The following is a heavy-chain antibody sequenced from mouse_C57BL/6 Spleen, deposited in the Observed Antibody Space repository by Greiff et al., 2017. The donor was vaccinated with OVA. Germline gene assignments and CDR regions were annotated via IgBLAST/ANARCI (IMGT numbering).Heavy chain of an antibody. J-gene: IGHJ2*01. V-gene: IGHV8-12*01. CDR2: LYWDDDK. CDR3: ARRTLYDGYYAGFDY. CDR1: GFSLRTSGMG. D-gene: IGHD2-3*01. Sequence: QVTLKESGPGILQSSQTLSLTCSFSGFSLRTSGMGVSWIRQPSGKGLEWLAHLYWDDDKRYNPSLKSRLTISKDTSRNQVFLKITSVDTADTATYYGARRTLYDGYYAGFDYWGQGTTRTVSS.